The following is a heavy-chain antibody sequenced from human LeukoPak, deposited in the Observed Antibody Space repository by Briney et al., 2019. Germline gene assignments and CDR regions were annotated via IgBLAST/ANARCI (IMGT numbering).Heavy chain of an antibody. J-gene: IGHJ3*02. CDR2: INHSGST. V-gene: IGHV4-34*01. CDR3: ARGAYYDFWSGYPPPGAFDI. D-gene: IGHD3-3*01. CDR1: GGSLSGYY. Sequence: SETLSLTCAVYGGSLSGYYWSWIRQPPGKGLEWIGEINHSGSTNYNPSLKSRVTISVDTSKNQFSLKLSSVIAADTAVYYCARGAYYDFWSGYPPPGAFDIWGQGTMVTVSS.